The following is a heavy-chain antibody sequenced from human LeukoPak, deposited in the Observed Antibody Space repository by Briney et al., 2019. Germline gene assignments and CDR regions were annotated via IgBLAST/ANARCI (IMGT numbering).Heavy chain of an antibody. J-gene: IGHJ3*02. V-gene: IGHV4-59*01. CDR1: GGSISRYY. Sequence: PSETLSLTCTVSGGSISRYYWSWIRQPPGKGLEWIGYIYYSGSTNYNPSLKSRVTISVDTSKNQFSLKLSSVTAADTAVYYCARRRYFDWFDAFDIWGQGTMVTVSS. D-gene: IGHD3-9*01. CDR2: IYYSGST. CDR3: ARRRYFDWFDAFDI.